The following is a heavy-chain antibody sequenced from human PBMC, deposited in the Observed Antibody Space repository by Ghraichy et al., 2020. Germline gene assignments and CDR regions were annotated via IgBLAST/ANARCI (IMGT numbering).Heavy chain of an antibody. J-gene: IGHJ6*02. Sequence: SETLSLTCAVYGGSFSGYYWSWIRQPPGKGLEWIGEINHSGSTNYNPSLKSRVTISVDTSKNQFSLKLSSVTAADTAGYYCARVVCSSTSCYRRRSLYYYYYGMDVWGQGTTVTVSS. V-gene: IGHV4-34*01. D-gene: IGHD2-2*01. CDR3: ARVVCSSTSCYRRRSLYYYYYGMDV. CDR2: INHSGST. CDR1: GGSFSGYY.